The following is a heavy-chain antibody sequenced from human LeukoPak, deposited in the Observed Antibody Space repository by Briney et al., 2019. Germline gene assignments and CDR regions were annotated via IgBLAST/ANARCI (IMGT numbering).Heavy chain of an antibody. D-gene: IGHD3-9*01. V-gene: IGHV3-21*01. J-gene: IGHJ4*02. CDR2: ISTSSSYI. Sequence: GGSLRLSCAASGFTFSSYGMNWVRQAPGKGLVWVSSISTSSSYIYYADSVKGRFTISRDNAKKSLYLQMNRLRAEDTAVYFCARADTSDILTGYSDYWGQGTLVTVSS. CDR3: ARADTSDILTGYSDY. CDR1: GFTFSSYG.